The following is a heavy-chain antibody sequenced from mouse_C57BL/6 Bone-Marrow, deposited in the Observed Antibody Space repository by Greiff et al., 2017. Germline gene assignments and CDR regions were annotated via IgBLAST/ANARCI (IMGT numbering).Heavy chain of an antibody. CDR3: ARDYGSSYWYFDV. V-gene: IGHV1-85*01. CDR2: IYPRDGST. CDR1: GYTFTSYD. Sequence: LVESGPELVKPGASVKLSCKASGYTFTSYDINWVKQRPGQGLEWIGWIYPRDGSTKYNEKFKGQATLTVDTSSSTAYMELHSLTSEDSAVYFCARDYGSSYWYFDVWGTGTTVTVSS. J-gene: IGHJ1*03. D-gene: IGHD1-1*01.